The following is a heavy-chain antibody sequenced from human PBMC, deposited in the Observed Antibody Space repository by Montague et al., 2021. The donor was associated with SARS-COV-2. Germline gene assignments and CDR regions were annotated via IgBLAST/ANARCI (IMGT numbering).Heavy chain of an antibody. CDR1: GGSISTYY. D-gene: IGHD6-19*01. J-gene: IGHJ4*02. V-gene: IGHV4-59*01. Sequence: SETLSLTCTVSGGSISTYYWNWIRQSPGKRLVWIGYVSDSGSTNYNPSPKSRIAISVATSKSQLSLKLTAVTAADTAVYYCARGRGWLVFDYWGQGNLVTVSS. CDR2: VSDSGST. CDR3: ARGRGWLVFDY.